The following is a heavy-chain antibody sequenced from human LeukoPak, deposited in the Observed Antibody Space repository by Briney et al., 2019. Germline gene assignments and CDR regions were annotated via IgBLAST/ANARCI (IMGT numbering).Heavy chain of an antibody. J-gene: IGHJ4*02. CDR1: GGTFSSYA. D-gene: IGHD6-6*01. Sequence: GASVKVSCKASGGTFSSYAISWVRQAPGQGLEWMGRIIPIFGTANYAQKFQGRVTITTDEPTSTAYMKLSSLRSEDTAVYYCAREPWSSSSQYYFDYWGQGTLVTVSS. CDR3: AREPWSSSSQYYFDY. V-gene: IGHV1-69*05. CDR2: IIPIFGTA.